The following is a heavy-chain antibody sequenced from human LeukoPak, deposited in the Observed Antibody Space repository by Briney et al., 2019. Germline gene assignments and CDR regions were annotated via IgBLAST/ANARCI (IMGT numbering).Heavy chain of an antibody. Sequence: GGSLRLSCAASGFTFSSYWISWVRHTPGKGLEWVANIKTDGSDEYYVDSVKGRFTISRDNAKNSLYLQMNSLRAEDTALYHCARGLVKVGATPTADYWGQGTLVTVSS. CDR2: IKTDGSDE. D-gene: IGHD1-26*01. CDR3: ARGLVKVGATPTADY. J-gene: IGHJ4*02. V-gene: IGHV3-7*01. CDR1: GFTFSSYW.